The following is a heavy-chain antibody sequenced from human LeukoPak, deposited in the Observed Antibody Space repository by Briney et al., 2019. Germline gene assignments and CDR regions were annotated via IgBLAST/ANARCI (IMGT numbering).Heavy chain of an antibody. V-gene: IGHV3-7*01. D-gene: IGHD2-21*02. Sequence: GGSLRLSCVASRFTFSNYWMSWVRQAPGKGLEWVANIDQDGSKKVYADSMKGRFTISRDNAKESLYLQLNSLRADDTAVYYCAKWGPHCVGDYCPALDSWGQGTPVTVSS. CDR1: RFTFSNYW. CDR3: AKWGPHCVGDYCPALDS. CDR2: IDQDGSKK. J-gene: IGHJ4*02.